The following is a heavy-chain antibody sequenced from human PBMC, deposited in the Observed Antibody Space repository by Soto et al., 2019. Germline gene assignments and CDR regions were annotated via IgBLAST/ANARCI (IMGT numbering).Heavy chain of an antibody. Sequence: PGGSLRLSCAASGFTFSSYAMSWVRQAPGKGLEWVSAISGSGGSTYYADSVKGRFTISRDNSKNTLYLQMNSLRAEDTAVYYCEKDHTSSSWYNGMDVWGQGTKVTVFS. CDR1: GFTFSSYA. CDR3: EKDHTSSSWYNGMDV. D-gene: IGHD6-13*01. J-gene: IGHJ6*02. V-gene: IGHV3-23*01. CDR2: ISGSGGST.